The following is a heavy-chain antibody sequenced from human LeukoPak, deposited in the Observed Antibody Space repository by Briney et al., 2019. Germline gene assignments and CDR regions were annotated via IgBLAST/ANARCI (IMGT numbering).Heavy chain of an antibody. CDR2: ISYGGSNK. J-gene: IGHJ3*02. Sequence: PGRSLRLSCAASGFTFSSYGMHWVRQAPGKGLEWVAVISYGGSNKYFADSVKGRFTISRDNSKNTLYLQMNSLRAEDTAVYYCAKDFLGSSRAFDIWGQGTMVTVSS. CDR3: AKDFLGSSRAFDI. CDR1: GFTFSSYG. D-gene: IGHD2-2*01. V-gene: IGHV3-30*18.